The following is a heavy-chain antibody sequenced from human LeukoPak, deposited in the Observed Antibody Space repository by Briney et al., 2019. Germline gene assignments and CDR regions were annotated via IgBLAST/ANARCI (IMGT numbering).Heavy chain of an antibody. V-gene: IGHV4-30-4*01. Sequence: PSGTLSLTCAVSGGSISSSDWWSWVRQPPGKGLEWIGYIYYSGSTYYNPSLKSRVTISVDTSKNQFSLKLSSVTAADTAVYYCAGGREYYFDYWGQGTLVTVSS. J-gene: IGHJ4*02. CDR2: IYYSGST. D-gene: IGHD3-10*01. CDR1: GGSISSSDW. CDR3: AGGREYYFDY.